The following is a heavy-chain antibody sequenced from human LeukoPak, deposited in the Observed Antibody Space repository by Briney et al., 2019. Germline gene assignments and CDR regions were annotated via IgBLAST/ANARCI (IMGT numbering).Heavy chain of an antibody. D-gene: IGHD1-1*01. CDR3: TTGLDHAKTDY. CDR1: GGSISSSSYY. Sequence: PSETLSLTCTVSGGSISSSSYYWGWIRQPPGKRLEWIGEIHPFEATNYNPSLKSRVTISLDTSKNQLSLKLSSVTAADAAVYYCTTGLDHAKTDYWGQGTRVIVSS. V-gene: IGHV4-39*07. CDR2: IHPFEAT. J-gene: IGHJ4*02.